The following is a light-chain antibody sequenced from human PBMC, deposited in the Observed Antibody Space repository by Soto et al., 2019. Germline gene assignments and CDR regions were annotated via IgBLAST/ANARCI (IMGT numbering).Light chain of an antibody. CDR2: GAS. J-gene: IGKJ1*01. V-gene: IGKV3-20*01. CDR3: QQYASSPRT. CDR1: QSVGSSY. Sequence: EIVLTQSPGTLSLSPGERATLSCRASQSVGSSYLAWYQQRPGQAPRLLIYGASSRATGIPDRFSGSGSGTDFTLTISRLEPEDFAVYYCQQYASSPRTFGQGTKVEIK.